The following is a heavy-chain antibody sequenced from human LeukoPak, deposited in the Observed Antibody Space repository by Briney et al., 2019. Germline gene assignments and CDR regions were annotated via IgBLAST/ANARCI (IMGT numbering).Heavy chain of an antibody. Sequence: GGSLRLSYATSGLTFTSALLTWVRQAPGKGLEWVGRIKSKSVGETTDYAAPVKGRFTISRDDSENTLYLQMNSLKTEDTAVYYCTTHSGNDLRSWGQGTLVTVSS. CDR1: GLTFTSAL. CDR2: IKSKSVGETT. CDR3: TTHSGNDLRS. V-gene: IGHV3-15*01. D-gene: IGHD5-12*01. J-gene: IGHJ5*02.